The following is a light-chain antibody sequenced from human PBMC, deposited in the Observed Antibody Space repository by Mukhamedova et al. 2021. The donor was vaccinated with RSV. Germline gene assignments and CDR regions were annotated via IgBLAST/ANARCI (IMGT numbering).Light chain of an antibody. CDR2: KAS. Sequence: GDRITITCRASQSIENRLAWYQKKPGKAPKLLISKASSLESGVPLRFSGSGSGTEFTLSVSSLQPDDFATYYCQQYNVYPRTFGQG. J-gene: IGKJ1*01. CDR3: QQYNVYPRT. CDR1: QSIENR. V-gene: IGKV1-5*03.